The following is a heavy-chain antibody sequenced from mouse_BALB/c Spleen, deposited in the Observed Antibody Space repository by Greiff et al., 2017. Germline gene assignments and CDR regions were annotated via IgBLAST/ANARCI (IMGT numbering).Heavy chain of an antibody. CDR3: ARNYDWYCEV. CDR2: ISSGSSTI. D-gene: IGHD1-1*01. J-gene: IGHJ1*01. V-gene: IGHV5-17*02. Sequence: EVKVVESGGGLVQPGGSRKLSCAASGFTFSSFGMHWVRQAPEKGLEWVAYISSGSSTIYYADTVKGRCTISRDNPKNTLFLQMTSLRSEDTAMYYGARNYDWYCEVWGAGTTVTVSS. CDR1: GFTFSSFG.